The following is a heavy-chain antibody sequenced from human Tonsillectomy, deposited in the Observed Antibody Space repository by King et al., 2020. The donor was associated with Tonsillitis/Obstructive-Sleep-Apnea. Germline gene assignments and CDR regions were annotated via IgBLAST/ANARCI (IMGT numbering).Heavy chain of an antibody. CDR2: ISWDSGSI. CDR3: AKDSDPLSCCWYLDVFAI. CDR1: GFTFDDYA. J-gene: IGHJ3*02. V-gene: IGHV3-9*01. D-gene: IGHD6-19*01. Sequence: VQLVESGGGLVQPGRSLRLSCAASGFTFDDYAMHWVRQASGKGLEWGSGISWDSGSIGCADVVKGRFTTSRDNAKDSLYLQMNSLRAEDTDFYYCAKDSDPLSCCWYLDVFAIWGQGTMVTVSS.